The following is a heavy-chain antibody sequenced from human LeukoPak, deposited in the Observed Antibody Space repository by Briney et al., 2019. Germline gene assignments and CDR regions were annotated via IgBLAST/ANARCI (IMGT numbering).Heavy chain of an antibody. J-gene: IGHJ4*02. V-gene: IGHV4-39*01. CDR1: GGSVSSTTYY. CDR3: ARSRYDSGTYALEE. Sequence: PSETLSLTCSVSGGSVSSTTYYWGWIRQPPGKGLEWIGSISYGGSTYYNPSLKSRLTISVDTSKNQFSLKLSSVTAADTAVYFCARSRYDSGTYALEEWGQGTLVTVSS. D-gene: IGHD3-10*01. CDR2: ISYGGST.